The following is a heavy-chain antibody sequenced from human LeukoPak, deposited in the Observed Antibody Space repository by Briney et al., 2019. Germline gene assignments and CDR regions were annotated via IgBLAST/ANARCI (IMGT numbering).Heavy chain of an antibody. CDR2: IIPIFGTA. CDR1: GYTFTSYA. CDR3: ARVYSSSGAFDI. J-gene: IGHJ3*02. D-gene: IGHD6-13*01. Sequence: GASVKASCKASGYTFTSYAMNWVRQAPGQGLEWMGGIIPIFGTANYAQKFQGRVTITADESTSTAYMELSSLRSEDTAVYYCARVYSSSGAFDIWGQGTMVTVSS. V-gene: IGHV1-69*13.